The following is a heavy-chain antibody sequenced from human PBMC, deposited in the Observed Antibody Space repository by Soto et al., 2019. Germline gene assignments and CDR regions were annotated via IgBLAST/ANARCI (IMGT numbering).Heavy chain of an antibody. CDR1: GGSISSYY. V-gene: IGHV4-59*01. D-gene: IGHD3-10*01. CDR3: ARSPKEYLVRGIISYMDV. CDR2: IYSSGSA. Sequence: SETLSLTCTVSGGSISSYYWSWIRQPPGKGLECVGYIYSSGSANYNPSLRTRATISLDTSKSQFSLRLSSVTSADTALYYCARSPKEYLVRGIISYMDVWGKGTTVTVSS. J-gene: IGHJ6*03.